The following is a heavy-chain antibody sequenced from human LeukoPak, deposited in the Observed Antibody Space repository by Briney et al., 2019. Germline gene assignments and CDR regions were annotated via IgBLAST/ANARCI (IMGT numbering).Heavy chain of an antibody. CDR2: INTNTGNP. D-gene: IGHD2-2*01. Sequence: AASVKVSCKASGYTFTSYAVNWVRQAPGQGLEWMGWINTNTGNPTYAQGFTGRFVFSLDTSVSTAYMQISSLKAEDTAVYYCARVICSSYSCYYFDYWGQGILVTVSS. CDR1: GYTFTSYA. V-gene: IGHV7-4-1*02. J-gene: IGHJ4*02. CDR3: ARVICSSYSCYYFDY.